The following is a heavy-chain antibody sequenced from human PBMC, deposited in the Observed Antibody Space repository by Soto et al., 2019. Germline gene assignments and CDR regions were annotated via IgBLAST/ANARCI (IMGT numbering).Heavy chain of an antibody. CDR3: AKGAYGLGKGSYYYGMDV. V-gene: IGHV3-30*18. CDR2: ISYDGSTK. J-gene: IGHJ6*02. CDR1: GFTFSSIG. Sequence: GGSLRLSCAGSGFTFSSIGMHWVRQAPGKGLEWVALISYDGSTKYYADSVKGRFTISRDNSKNTLYLQMNSLRAADTAVYHCAKGAYGLGKGSYYYGMDVWGQGTTVTVSS. D-gene: IGHD3-10*01.